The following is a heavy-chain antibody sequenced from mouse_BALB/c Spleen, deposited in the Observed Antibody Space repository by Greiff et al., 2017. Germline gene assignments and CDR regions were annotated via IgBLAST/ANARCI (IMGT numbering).Heavy chain of an antibody. CDR1: GFTFSSYG. J-gene: IGHJ2*01. V-gene: IGHV5-6-3*01. CDR3: ARDAYYFDY. Sequence: EVHLVESGGGLVQPGGSLKLSCAASGFTFSSYGMSWVRQTPDKRLELVATINSNGGSTYYPDSVKGRFTISRDNAKNTLYLQMSSLKSEDTAMYYCARDAYYFDYWGQGTTLTVSS. CDR2: INSNGGST.